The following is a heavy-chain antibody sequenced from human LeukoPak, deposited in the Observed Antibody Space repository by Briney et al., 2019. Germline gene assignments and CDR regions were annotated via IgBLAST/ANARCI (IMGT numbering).Heavy chain of an antibody. J-gene: IGHJ4*02. CDR3: ARDLVQLWSKDY. CDR2: ISTSGSHI. Sequence: GGSLRLSCAASGFTFSSYEMNWVRQAPGKGLEWVSYISTSGSHIYYADSVKGRFTISRDNAKNSLYLQMNSLRVEDTAFYYCARDLVQLWSKDYWGQGTPVTVSS. V-gene: IGHV3-48*03. CDR1: GFTFSSYE. D-gene: IGHD5-18*01.